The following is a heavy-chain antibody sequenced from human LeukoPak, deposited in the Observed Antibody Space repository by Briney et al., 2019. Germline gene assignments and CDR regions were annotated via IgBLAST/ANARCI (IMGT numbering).Heavy chain of an antibody. D-gene: IGHD2-2*01. J-gene: IGHJ6*03. CDR1: GFTFSSYA. CDR3: ASTYCSSTSCYHLYMDV. Sequence: PGGSLRLSCAASGFTFSSYAMSWVRQAPGKGLEWVSVIYSGGSTYYADSVKGRFTISRDNSKNTLYLQMNSLRAEDTAVYYCASTYCSSTSCYHLYMDVWGKGTTVTVSS. V-gene: IGHV3-53*01. CDR2: IYSGGST.